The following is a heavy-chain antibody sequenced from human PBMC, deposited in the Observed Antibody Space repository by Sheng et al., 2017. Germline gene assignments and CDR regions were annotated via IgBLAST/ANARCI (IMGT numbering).Heavy chain of an antibody. Sequence: QLQLQESGPGLVKPSETLSLTCTVSGGSISSSSYYWGWIRQPPGKGLEWIGSIYYSGSTYYNPSLKSRVTISVDTSKNQFSLKLSSVTAADTAVYYCARGDTAYCGGDLLCYWGQGTLVTVSS. CDR2: IYYSGST. D-gene: IGHD2-21*01. V-gene: IGHV4-39*07. J-gene: IGHJ4*02. CDR1: GGSISSSSYY. CDR3: ARGDTAYCGGDLLCY.